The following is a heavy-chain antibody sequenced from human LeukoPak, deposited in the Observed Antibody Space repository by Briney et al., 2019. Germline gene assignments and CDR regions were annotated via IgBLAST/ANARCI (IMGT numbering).Heavy chain of an antibody. CDR2: IIPIFGIA. D-gene: IGHD5-24*01. CDR1: GGRFNNYA. V-gene: IGHV1-69*04. CDR3: ARDLEMATTLYWYFDL. J-gene: IGHJ2*01. Sequence: GASVKFSCKASGGRFNNYAISWVRQAPGQGLEWMGRIIPIFGIANSAQKFQGRVTITADKSTNTAYMELSSLRSWDTAVYYCARDLEMATTLYWYFDLWGRGTLVTVSS.